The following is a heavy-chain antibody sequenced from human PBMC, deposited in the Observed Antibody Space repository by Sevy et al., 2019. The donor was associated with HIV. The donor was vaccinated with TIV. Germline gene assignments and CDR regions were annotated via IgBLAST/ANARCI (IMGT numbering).Heavy chain of an antibody. J-gene: IGHJ6*02. CDR2: ISGSGGST. V-gene: IGHV3-23*01. D-gene: IGHD3-22*01. CDR1: GFTFSSYA. Sequence: GGFLRLSCAASGFTFSSYAMSWVRQAPGKGLEWLSAISGSGGSTYYADSVKGRFTISRDNSKNTLYLQMNSLRAEDTAVYYCANRSYYDSSGYYPELDGMDVWGQGTTVTVSS. CDR3: ANRSYYDSSGYYPELDGMDV.